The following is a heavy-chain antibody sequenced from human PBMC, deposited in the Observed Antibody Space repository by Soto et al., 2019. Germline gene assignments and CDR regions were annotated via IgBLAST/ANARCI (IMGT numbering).Heavy chain of an antibody. J-gene: IGHJ4*02. CDR1: GYTFNTYY. CDR2: IHPSGGGT. Sequence: ASVKVSCKPSGYTFNTYYLHWVRQAPGQALEWMGVIHPSGGGTTYAQKFLGRVTVTRDTSTSTDFMEMSSLRSDVMAVYYCARGGHIAVVTASFDYWGQGTLVTVSS. CDR3: ARGGHIAVVTASFDY. D-gene: IGHD2-21*02. V-gene: IGHV1-46*02.